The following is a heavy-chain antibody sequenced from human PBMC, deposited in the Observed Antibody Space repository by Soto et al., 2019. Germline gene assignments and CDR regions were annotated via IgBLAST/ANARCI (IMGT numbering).Heavy chain of an antibody. CDR2: INHSGST. CDR3: ARAGPLSYDILTGYYLDY. Sequence: PSETLSLTCAVYGGSFSGYYWSWIRQPPGKGLEWIGEINHSGSTNYNPSLKSRVTISVDTSKNQFSLKLSSVTAADTAVYYCARAGPLSYDILTGYYLDYWGQGTLVTVSS. CDR1: GGSFSGYY. V-gene: IGHV4-34*01. D-gene: IGHD3-9*01. J-gene: IGHJ4*02.